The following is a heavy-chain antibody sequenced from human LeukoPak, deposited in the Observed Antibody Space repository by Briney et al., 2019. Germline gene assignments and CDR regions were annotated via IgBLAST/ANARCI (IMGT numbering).Heavy chain of an antibody. CDR2: IHPGVGSS. CDR3: ARRDLAIVTARGFVY. Sequence: ASVKVSCKASGYTFTSYNMHWVRQAPGQGLEWMGIIHPGVGSSSYARQFQGRLTMTRDTSTSTVYMELSSLRSVDTAVYYCARRDLAIVTARGFVYWGQGTLVTVSS. V-gene: IGHV1-46*01. CDR1: GYTFTSYN. D-gene: IGHD4-11*01. J-gene: IGHJ4*02.